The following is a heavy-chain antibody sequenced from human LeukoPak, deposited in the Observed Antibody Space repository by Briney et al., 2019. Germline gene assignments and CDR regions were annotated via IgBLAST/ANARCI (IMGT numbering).Heavy chain of an antibody. CDR2: IYSGGST. Sequence: GGSLRLSCAASGFTVSSNYMSWVRQAPGKGLEWVSVIYSGGSTYYADSVKGRFTISRDNSKNTLYLQMNSLRAEDTAVYYCASMDTAMPYFDYWGQGTLVTVPS. CDR3: ASMDTAMPYFDY. J-gene: IGHJ4*02. CDR1: GFTVSSNY. V-gene: IGHV3-53*01. D-gene: IGHD5-18*01.